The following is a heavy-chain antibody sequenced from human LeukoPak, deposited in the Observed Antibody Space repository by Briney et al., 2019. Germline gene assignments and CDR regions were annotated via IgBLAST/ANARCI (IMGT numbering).Heavy chain of an antibody. Sequence: PGGSLRLSCAASGFTFSSYAMNWVRQAPGKGLEWVAFIRYDGSNKYYADSVKGRFTISRDNSKNTLYLQMNSLRAEDTAVYYCAGGYGDYGYWGQGTLVTVSS. CDR2: IRYDGSNK. D-gene: IGHD4-17*01. J-gene: IGHJ4*02. CDR1: GFTFSSYA. V-gene: IGHV3-30*02. CDR3: AGGYGDYGY.